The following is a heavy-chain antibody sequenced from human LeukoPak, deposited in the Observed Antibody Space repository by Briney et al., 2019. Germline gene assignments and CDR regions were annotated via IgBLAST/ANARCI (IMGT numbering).Heavy chain of an antibody. J-gene: IGHJ4*02. Sequence: GSLRLSCAASGFTFSSYGMTRVRQAPGKGLEWVSYISSSSSYIYYADSVKGRFTISRDNAKNSLYLQMNSLRAEDTAVYYCARDREVGLFDYWGQGTLVTVSS. CDR3: ARDREVGLFDY. D-gene: IGHD1-26*01. CDR2: ISSSSSYI. CDR1: GFTFSSYG. V-gene: IGHV3-21*05.